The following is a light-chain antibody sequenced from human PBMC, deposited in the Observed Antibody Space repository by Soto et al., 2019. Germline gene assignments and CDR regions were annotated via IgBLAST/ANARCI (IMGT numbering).Light chain of an antibody. V-gene: IGKV1-5*01. Sequence: DIQMTQSPPTLSASVGERVTITCRASQSISDWLAWYQQKPGKAPKLLIYAASTLESRVPSRFSGTGSGTEFTLTISSLQPDDFATYYCQHYNSYSEAFGQGTKVDIK. CDR2: AAS. CDR1: QSISDW. CDR3: QHYNSYSEA. J-gene: IGKJ1*01.